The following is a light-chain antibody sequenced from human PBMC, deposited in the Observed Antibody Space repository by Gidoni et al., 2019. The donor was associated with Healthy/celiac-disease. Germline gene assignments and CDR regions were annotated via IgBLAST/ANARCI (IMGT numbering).Light chain of an antibody. CDR3: QQRSNWPLT. Sequence: EIVLTQSPATLSLSPVERATLSCSSIQIVSSYLAWYQQKPGQAPRLLIYDASNRATGIPARFSGSGSGTDFTLTISSLEPEDFAVYYCQQRSNWPLTFGQGTKVDIK. J-gene: IGKJ3*01. V-gene: IGKV3-11*01. CDR1: QIVSSY. CDR2: DAS.